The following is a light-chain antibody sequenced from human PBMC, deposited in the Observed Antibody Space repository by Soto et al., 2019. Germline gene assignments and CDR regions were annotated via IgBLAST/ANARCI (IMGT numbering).Light chain of an antibody. CDR3: QQYGSTPLT. CDR1: QSINSDY. J-gene: IGKJ4*01. CDR2: ATS. Sequence: EIVLTQSPGTLSLSPGEGATLTCTTSQSINSDYLAWYQQKPGQAPRPLIYATSRRAPGSPDRISGSGSGTDFTLTISRLEPEDFAVYYCQQYGSTPLTFGGGTKVEIK. V-gene: IGKV3-20*01.